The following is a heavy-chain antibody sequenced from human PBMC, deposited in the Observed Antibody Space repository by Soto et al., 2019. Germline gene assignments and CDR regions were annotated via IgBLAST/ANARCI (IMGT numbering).Heavy chain of an antibody. V-gene: IGHV3-7*01. CDR1: GFTFRRYW. Sequence: EVQLVESGGGWVQPGGSLRLSCAASGFTFRRYWVSWVRQAPGKGPERVASIKSDGSEKYYGDFVEGRFTISRDNAKNSLYLQMNSRRVEDTAVYYCAREAYWGQGTLVTVSS. CDR2: IKSDGSEK. J-gene: IGHJ4*02. CDR3: AREAY.